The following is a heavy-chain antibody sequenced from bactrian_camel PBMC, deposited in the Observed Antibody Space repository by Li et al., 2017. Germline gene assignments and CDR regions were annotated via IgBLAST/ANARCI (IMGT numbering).Heavy chain of an antibody. CDR1: GYTFNTY. J-gene: IGHJ4*01. Sequence: DVQLVESGGGSALAGGSVRLSCAASGYTFNTYSWFRQAPGQEREGVAAIDTGDGSTYYLNSVEGRFTISHDNAKNTLYLQMNSLKPEDTAIYYCAADSNRRCSGDSWPQVWRYNYWGQGTQVTVS. CDR3: AADSNRRCSGDSWPQVWRYNY. CDR2: IDTGDGST. D-gene: IGHD2*01. V-gene: IGHV3S31*01.